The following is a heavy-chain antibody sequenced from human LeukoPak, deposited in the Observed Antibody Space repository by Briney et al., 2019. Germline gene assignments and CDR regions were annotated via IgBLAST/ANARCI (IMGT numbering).Heavy chain of an antibody. Sequence: ASVKVSCKASGYTFTSYDINWVRQATGQGLEWMGWMNPNSGNTGYAQKFQGRVTMTRNTSISTAYMELSSLRSEDTAVYYCARVGYSSSWYVRYYYYYGMDVWGQGTTVTVSS. CDR2: MNPNSGNT. J-gene: IGHJ6*02. CDR3: ARVGYSSSWYVRYYYYYGMDV. V-gene: IGHV1-8*01. CDR1: GYTFTSYD. D-gene: IGHD6-13*01.